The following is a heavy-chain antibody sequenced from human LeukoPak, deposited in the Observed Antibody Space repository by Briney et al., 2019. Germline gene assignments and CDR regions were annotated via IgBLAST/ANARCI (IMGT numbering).Heavy chain of an antibody. CDR3: AREGSPYNWKGHKAFDY. D-gene: IGHD1-20*01. J-gene: IGHJ4*02. V-gene: IGHV3-7*03. CDR2: IKQDGSEK. Sequence: GGSLRLSCAASGFTFSRYWMSWVRQAPGKGLEWVANIKQDGSEKDYVDSVKGRFTISRDNAKNSLYLQMNSLRAEDTALYYCAREGSPYNWKGHKAFDYWGQGTLVTVSS. CDR1: GFTFSRYW.